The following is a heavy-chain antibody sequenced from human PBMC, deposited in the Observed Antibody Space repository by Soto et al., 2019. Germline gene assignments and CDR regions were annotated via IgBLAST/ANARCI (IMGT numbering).Heavy chain of an antibody. D-gene: IGHD3-3*02. V-gene: IGHV4-61*08. CDR2: VSYRGYT. CDR3: ARDAEAIISIREDWYFDL. J-gene: IGHJ2*01. Sequence: QVQLQESGPGLVKPSETLSLTCSVSGVSVNSHGSYWSWIRQPPGKGLEWIGYVSYRGYTKYNPSLKSRVTISADTSNNQSSLTLSSVAAADTAVYYCARDAEAIISIREDWYFDLWGRGTLVTVSS. CDR1: GVSVNSHGSY.